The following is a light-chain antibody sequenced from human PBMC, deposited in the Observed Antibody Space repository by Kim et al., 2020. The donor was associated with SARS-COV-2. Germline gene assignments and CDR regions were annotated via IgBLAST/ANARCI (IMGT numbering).Light chain of an antibody. J-gene: IGLJ2*01. CDR1: NMGSRN. CDR2: RDF. Sequence: VSVALGQTARITCGVKNMGSRNVHWYQQKPGQAPVLVIYRDFNRPSGIPERFSGSNSGNTATLTINRAQAGDEADYYCQVWDSRVFGGGTKLTVL. V-gene: IGLV3-9*01. CDR3: QVWDSRV.